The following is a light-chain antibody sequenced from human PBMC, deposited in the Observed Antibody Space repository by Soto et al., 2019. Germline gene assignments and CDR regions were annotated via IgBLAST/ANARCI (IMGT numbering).Light chain of an antibody. Sequence: DIQMTQSPSTLSASVGDRVTITCRASQSISSWLAWYQQKPGKAPKLLIQKASSLESGVPDRFSGSGSGTDFTLTISSLQAEDVAVYYCQQYYRPWTFGQGTKVEIK. CDR1: QSISSW. V-gene: IGKV1-5*03. CDR2: KAS. J-gene: IGKJ1*01. CDR3: QQYYRPWT.